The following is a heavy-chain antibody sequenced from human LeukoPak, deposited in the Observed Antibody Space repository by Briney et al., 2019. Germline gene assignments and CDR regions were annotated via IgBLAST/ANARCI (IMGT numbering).Heavy chain of an antibody. CDR2: ISSSGSTI. Sequence: GGSLRLSCAASGFTFSDYYMSWIRQAPGKGLEWVSYISSSGSTIYYADSVKGRFTISRDNAKNSLYLQMNSLRAEDTAVYYCARDSPDVDIVATTPPFDYWGQGTLVTVSS. D-gene: IGHD5-12*01. CDR1: GFTFSDYY. V-gene: IGHV3-11*01. J-gene: IGHJ4*02. CDR3: ARDSPDVDIVATTPPFDY.